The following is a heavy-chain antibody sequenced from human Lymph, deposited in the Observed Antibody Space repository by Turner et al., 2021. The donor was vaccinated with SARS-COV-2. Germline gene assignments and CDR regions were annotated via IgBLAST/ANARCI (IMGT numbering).Heavy chain of an antibody. CDR3: ARVGPGGFDY. CDR1: GYTFTSYY. V-gene: IGHV1-46*01. CDR2: INPSGDST. D-gene: IGHD2-15*01. Sequence: QVQLVQSGAEVKKPRASVKVSCKASGYTFTSYYMHWVRQAPGQGLEWMGIINPSGDSTSDAQKFKGRVTMTRDTSTSTVYMELSSLRSEDTAVYYCARVGPGGFDYWGQGTPVTVSS. J-gene: IGHJ4*02.